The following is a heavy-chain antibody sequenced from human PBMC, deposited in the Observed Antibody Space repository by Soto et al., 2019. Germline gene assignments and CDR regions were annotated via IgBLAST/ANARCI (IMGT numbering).Heavy chain of an antibody. V-gene: IGHV4-31*03. D-gene: IGHD2-21*01. CDR2: IYYSGST. CDR1: GDSISSGGYY. CDR3: AASCVACGGFNYYGMDV. J-gene: IGHJ6*02. Sequence: QVQLQESGPGLVKPSQTLSLTCTVSGDSISSGGYYCSWIRQHPGKGLEWIGYIYYSGSTYYNPSLKLRVTISVDTSKNQFSLKLSSLTAADTAVYYCAASCVACGGFNYYGMDVWGQGTTVTVSS.